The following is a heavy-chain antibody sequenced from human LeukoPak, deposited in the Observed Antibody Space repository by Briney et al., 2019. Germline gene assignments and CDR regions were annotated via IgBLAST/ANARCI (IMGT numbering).Heavy chain of an antibody. J-gene: IGHJ4*02. Sequence: SETLSLTCAVYGGSFSGYYWSWIRQPPGKGLEWIGEINHSGSTNYNPSLKSRVTISVDTSKNQFSLKLSSVTAADTAVYYCATGLKGGSYYLDYWGQGTLVTVSS. V-gene: IGHV4-34*01. D-gene: IGHD1-26*01. CDR2: INHSGST. CDR3: ATGLKGGSYYLDY. CDR1: GGSFSGYY.